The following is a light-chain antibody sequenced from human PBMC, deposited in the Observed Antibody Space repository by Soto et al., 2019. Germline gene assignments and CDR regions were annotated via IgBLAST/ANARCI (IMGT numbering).Light chain of an antibody. V-gene: IGKV3-15*01. CDR3: QQYNNWFSIT. CDR1: QSVRSK. J-gene: IGKJ5*01. CDR2: DTY. Sequence: TLSASVGDRVTITCRASQSVRSKLAWYQQKPGQAPRLVIYDTYTRATGIPARFSGSGSGTEFTLTISSLQSEDFAVYYCQQYNNWFSITFGQGTRLEIK.